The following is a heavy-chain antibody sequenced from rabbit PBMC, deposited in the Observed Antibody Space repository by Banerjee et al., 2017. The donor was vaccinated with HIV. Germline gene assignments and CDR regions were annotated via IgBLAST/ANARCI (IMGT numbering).Heavy chain of an antibody. CDR1: GIDFSYYG. CDR2: IYPGYGTT. Sequence: QEQLVESGGGLVTLGGSLKLSCKVSGIDFSYYGISWVRQAPGKGLEWIAYIYPGYGTTDYASWVNGRFAISLDNAQNTVDLQMTSLTAADTATYFCARGLYAGHSYPDYFGLWGQGTLVTVS. CDR3: ARGLYAGHSYPDYFGL. V-gene: IGHV1S47*01. D-gene: IGHD8-1*01. J-gene: IGHJ4*01.